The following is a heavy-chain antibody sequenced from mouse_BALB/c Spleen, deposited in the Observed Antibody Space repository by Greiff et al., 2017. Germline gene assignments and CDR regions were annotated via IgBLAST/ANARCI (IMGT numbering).Heavy chain of an antibody. CDR3: ARGRGYAYYCAMDY. V-gene: IGHV5-6-5*01. J-gene: IGHJ4*01. CDR2: ISSGGST. Sequence: EVQLMESGGGLVKPGGSLKLSCAASGFTFSSYAMSWVSQTPEKRLEWVESISSGGSTYYPDSVKGRFTISRDNARNILNLQMSSLRSEDTAMYYGARGRGYAYYCAMDYWGQGTSVTVSS. D-gene: IGHD2-2*01. CDR1: GFTFSSYA.